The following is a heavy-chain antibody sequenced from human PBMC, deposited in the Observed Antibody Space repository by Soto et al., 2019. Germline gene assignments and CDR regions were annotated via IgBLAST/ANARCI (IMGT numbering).Heavy chain of an antibody. Sequence: GPVPWKSSETLSLTCTVSGGSISSYYFICSLRRRVSGLXWIXCXXXXXXXXXXXXXXSRVTISVDTSKNQFSLKLSSVTAADTAVYYCARERLATIYFDYWGQGTLVTVPQ. V-gene: IGHV4-59*13. CDR1: GGSISSYY. CDR3: ARERLATIYFDY. CDR2: XXXXXXX. J-gene: IGHJ4*02. D-gene: IGHD5-12*01.